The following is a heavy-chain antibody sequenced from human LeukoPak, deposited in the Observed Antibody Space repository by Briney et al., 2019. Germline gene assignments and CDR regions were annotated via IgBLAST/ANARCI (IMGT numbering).Heavy chain of an antibody. Sequence: GGSLRLSCAVSGFTINNYSMSWVRQAPGKGLEWVSATSASGASTYYADSVKGRFTISRDISKNTLYLQMNSLRDEDTALYYCAKAGAYSSSSYDYWGQGALVTVSS. D-gene: IGHD6-6*01. CDR1: GFTINNYS. CDR2: TSASGAST. J-gene: IGHJ4*02. V-gene: IGHV3-23*01. CDR3: AKAGAYSSSSYDY.